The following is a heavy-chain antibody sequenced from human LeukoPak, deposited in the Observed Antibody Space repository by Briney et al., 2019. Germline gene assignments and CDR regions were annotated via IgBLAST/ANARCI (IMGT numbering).Heavy chain of an antibody. CDR1: TGSFSGYY. CDR3: ARHRSKWLQSSFDY. D-gene: IGHD5-24*01. J-gene: IGHJ4*02. V-gene: IGHV4-34*01. CDR2: INHSGRT. Sequence: SETLSLTCAVYTGSFSGYYWSWIRQSPGKGLEWIGEINHSGRTNYNPSLKSRVTISVDTSKNQFSLKLNSVTAADTAVYYCARHRSKWLQSSFDYWGQGTLVTVSS.